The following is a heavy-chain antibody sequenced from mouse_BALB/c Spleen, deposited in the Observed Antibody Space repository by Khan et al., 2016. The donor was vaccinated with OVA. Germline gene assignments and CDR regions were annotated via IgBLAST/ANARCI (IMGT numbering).Heavy chain of an antibody. CDR2: IWAGGST. Sequence: QVQLKESGPGLVAPSQSLSITCTVSGFPLTSYGVHWVRQPPGKGLEWLGVIWAGGSTNYNSALMSRLSISKDNSKSQVFLKMNSLQTDDTAMYYCARLYYGNSLYFVFWGAGTTVTVSS. V-gene: IGHV2-9*02. D-gene: IGHD2-1*01. CDR1: GFPLTSYG. CDR3: ARLYYGNSLYFVF. J-gene: IGHJ1*01.